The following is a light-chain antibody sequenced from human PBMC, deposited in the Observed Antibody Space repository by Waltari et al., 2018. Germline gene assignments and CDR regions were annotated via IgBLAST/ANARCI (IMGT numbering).Light chain of an antibody. J-gene: IGLJ3*02. CDR2: RDS. V-gene: IGLV1-47*01. CDR3: ATWDVGLSAWM. Sequence: QSVLTQPPPASGTPGQRVTMSCSGTSSNTGSNLVYRYQHPPGTAPNLLIYRDSHRPSGVPDRVSGSRSGNSASLAISGLRSDDEADYYCATWDVGLSAWMFGGGTKLTVL. CDR1: SSNTGSNL.